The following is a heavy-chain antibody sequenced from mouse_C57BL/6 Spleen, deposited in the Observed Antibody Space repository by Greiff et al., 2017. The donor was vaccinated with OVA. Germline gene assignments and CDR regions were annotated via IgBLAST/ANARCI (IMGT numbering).Heavy chain of an antibody. CDR3: ARAEPSNWDSAMDY. CDR1: GYTFTSYW. Sequence: QVQLKQPGAELVMPGASVKLSCKASGYTFTSYWMHWVKQRPGQGLEWIGEIDPSDSYTNYNQKFKGKSTLTVDKSSSTAYMQLSSLTSEDSAVYYCARAEPSNWDSAMDYWGQGTSVTVSS. CDR2: IDPSDSYT. V-gene: IGHV1-69*01. J-gene: IGHJ4*01. D-gene: IGHD4-1*01.